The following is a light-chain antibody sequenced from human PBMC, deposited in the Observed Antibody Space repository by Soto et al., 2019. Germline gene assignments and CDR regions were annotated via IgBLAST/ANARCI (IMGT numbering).Light chain of an antibody. CDR1: SSSFGRHT. Sequence: QSVLTQPPSASGTPGQSVTMSCSGSSSSFGRHTVSWYQQLPGTAPRLLIYTNTQRPSGVPDRFSGSKSGNSASLTISGLQSDDEAFYHCAAWDDTLNGVVFGGGTKLTVL. J-gene: IGLJ2*01. V-gene: IGLV1-44*01. CDR3: AAWDDTLNGVV. CDR2: TNT.